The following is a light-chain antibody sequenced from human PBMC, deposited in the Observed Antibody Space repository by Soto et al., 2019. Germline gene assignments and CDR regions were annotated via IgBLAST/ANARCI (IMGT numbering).Light chain of an antibody. V-gene: IGKV3D-15*01. CDR3: QQYHNWVT. CDR1: QSVSSN. J-gene: IGKJ4*01. CDR2: GAS. Sequence: EIVMTQSPVTLSLSLGETATLSCGASQSVSSNLAWYQQNPGQAPRLLIYGASTRATDIPARFSGSGSGTEFTLTISGLQSEDFAVYYCQQYHNWVTFGGGTKV.